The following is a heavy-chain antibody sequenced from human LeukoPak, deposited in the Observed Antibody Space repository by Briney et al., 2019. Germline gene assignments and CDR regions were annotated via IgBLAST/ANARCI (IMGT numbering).Heavy chain of an antibody. D-gene: IGHD2-2*01. Sequence: ASGKVSCKASGYTFTSYGISWVRQAPGQGLEWMGWISAYNGNTNYAQKLQGRVTMTTDTSTSTAYMELRSLRSDDTAVYYCARLQLLQAYYYYYYMDVWGKGTTVTVSS. CDR1: GYTFTSYG. CDR2: ISAYNGNT. CDR3: ARLQLLQAYYYYYYMDV. J-gene: IGHJ6*03. V-gene: IGHV1-18*01.